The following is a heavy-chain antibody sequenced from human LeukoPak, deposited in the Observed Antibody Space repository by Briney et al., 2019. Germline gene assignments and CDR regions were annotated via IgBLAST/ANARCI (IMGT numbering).Heavy chain of an antibody. CDR1: GFTFDDYA. D-gene: IGHD4-17*01. Sequence: PGRSLRLSCAASGFTFDDYAMHWVRQAPGKGLEWVSGISWNSGSIGYADSVKGRFTISRDNAKNSLYLQMNSLRAEDTALYYCAKAGYGDHGAFDIWGQGTMVTVSS. V-gene: IGHV3-9*01. CDR2: ISWNSGSI. J-gene: IGHJ3*02. CDR3: AKAGYGDHGAFDI.